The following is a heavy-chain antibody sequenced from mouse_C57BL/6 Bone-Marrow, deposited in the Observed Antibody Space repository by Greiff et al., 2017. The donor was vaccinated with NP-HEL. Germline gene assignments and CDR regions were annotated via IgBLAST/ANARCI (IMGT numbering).Heavy chain of an antibody. Sequence: EVKLQESGPGLVKPSQSLSLTCSVTGYSITSGYYWNWIRQFPGNKLEWMGYISYDGSNNYNPSLKNRISITRDTSKNQFFLKLNSVTTEDTATYYCARPSNWVFDYWGQGTTLTVSS. J-gene: IGHJ2*01. CDR1: GYSITSGYY. D-gene: IGHD4-1*01. CDR2: ISYDGSN. V-gene: IGHV3-6*01. CDR3: ARPSNWVFDY.